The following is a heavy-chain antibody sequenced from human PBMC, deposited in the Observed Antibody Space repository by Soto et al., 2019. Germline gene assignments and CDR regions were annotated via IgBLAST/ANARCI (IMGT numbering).Heavy chain of an antibody. CDR1: GFTVSDHY. V-gene: IGHV3-11*01. D-gene: IGHD4-4*01. CDR3: ARCDDYNCLATIDY. Sequence: QVQLVESGEGLVNHGGSLRLYCAASGFTVSDHYMSWIRQAPGKGLEWISYISSSGSAIYYADSVMGRFTISRDDAKNSLYLQLNSLRAEDTAVYYCARCDDYNCLATIDYWGQGTLVTVSS. CDR2: ISSSGSAI. J-gene: IGHJ4*02.